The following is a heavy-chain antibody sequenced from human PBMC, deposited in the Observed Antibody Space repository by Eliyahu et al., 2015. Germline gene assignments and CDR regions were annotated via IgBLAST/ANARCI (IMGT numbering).Heavy chain of an antibody. J-gene: IGHJ5*02. Sequence: EGQLLESGGDLVQPGGPLRLXCXASGFSFTSYAXTWVRQAPGKGLEWVSSIINSGYTTQYADSVKGRFTISRDNSKNMLYLQMNSLRPEDTAVYYCAKMADPWGQGTLVTVSS. V-gene: IGHV3-23*01. CDR2: IINSGYTT. CDR3: AKMADP. D-gene: IGHD5-24*01. CDR1: GFSFTSYA.